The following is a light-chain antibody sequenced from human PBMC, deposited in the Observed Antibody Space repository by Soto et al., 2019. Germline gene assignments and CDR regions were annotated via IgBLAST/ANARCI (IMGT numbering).Light chain of an antibody. CDR3: QQYNDWPRT. Sequence: EVVMTQSPATLSVSPGERVTLSCRASQSVSTKLAWYQQKPGQAPRLLIYGASTRATGIPARFSGGGSGTEFTLTINSLQSEDFAVYYCQQYNDWPRTFGQGTKVEIK. CDR2: GAS. CDR1: QSVSTK. J-gene: IGKJ1*01. V-gene: IGKV3-15*01.